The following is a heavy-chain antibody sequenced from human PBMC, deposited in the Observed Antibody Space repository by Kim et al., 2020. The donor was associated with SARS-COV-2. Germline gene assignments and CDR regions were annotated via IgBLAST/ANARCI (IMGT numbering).Heavy chain of an antibody. D-gene: IGHD3-16*02. CDR1: GYRFTSQW. V-gene: IGHV5-10-1*01. Sequence: GESLKISCKASGYRFTSQWITWVRQRPGKGLEWMGRIDPNDSHTNYSPSFEGHVAISSDKSTTTAYVQWSSLKASDTATYYCVSGGSLVGHLGELSFLDYKYGMDFWGQGTTVTVSS. CDR3: VSGGSLVGHLGELSFLDYKYGMDF. J-gene: IGHJ6*02. CDR2: IDPNDSHT.